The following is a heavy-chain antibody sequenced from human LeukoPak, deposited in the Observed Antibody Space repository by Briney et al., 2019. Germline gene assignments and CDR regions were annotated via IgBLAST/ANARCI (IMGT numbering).Heavy chain of an antibody. J-gene: IGHJ5*02. CDR3: ARDRVYDYVWGSYPPRWFDP. V-gene: IGHV4-38-2*02. CDR2: IYHSGST. D-gene: IGHD3-16*02. Sequence: PSETLSLTCTVSGYSISSGYYWGWIRQPPGKGLEWIGSIYHSGSTYYNPSLKSRVTISVDTSKNQFSLKLSSVTAADTAVYYCARDRVYDYVWGSYPPRWFDPWGQGTLVTVSS. CDR1: GYSISSGYY.